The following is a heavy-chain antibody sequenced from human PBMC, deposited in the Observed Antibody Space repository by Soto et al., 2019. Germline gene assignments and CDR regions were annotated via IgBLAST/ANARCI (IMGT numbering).Heavy chain of an antibody. V-gene: IGHV4-39*01. Sequence: QVQLQESGPGLVKPSETLSLTCTVSGDSISSSSYYWGWIRQPPGKGLEWIGSISYSESTYYNPSLKSRVTISVDTSENQFSLRLSSVTAADTAVYYCAGYTMFRGVATWGQGTLVTVSS. J-gene: IGHJ5*02. CDR3: AGYTMFRGVAT. D-gene: IGHD3-10*01. CDR2: ISYSEST. CDR1: GDSISSSSYY.